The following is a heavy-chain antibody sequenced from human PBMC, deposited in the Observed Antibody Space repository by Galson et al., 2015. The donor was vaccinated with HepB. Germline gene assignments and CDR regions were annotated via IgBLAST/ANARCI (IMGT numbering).Heavy chain of an antibody. CDR2: ISYDGSNK. CDR3: ARACLSATGNFEGAVGATHFDY. Sequence: SLRLSCAASGFTFSSYAMHWVRQAPGKGLEWVAVISYDGSNKYYADSVKGRFTISRDNSKNTLYLQMNSLRAEDTAVYYCARACLSATGNFEGAVGATHFDYWGQGTLVTVSS. V-gene: IGHV3-30*04. CDR1: GFTFSSYA. J-gene: IGHJ4*02. D-gene: IGHD1-26*01.